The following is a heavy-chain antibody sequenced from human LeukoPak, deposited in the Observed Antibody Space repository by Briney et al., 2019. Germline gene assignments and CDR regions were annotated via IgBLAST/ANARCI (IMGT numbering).Heavy chain of an antibody. CDR2: ISWNSGSI. CDR3: AKVVPPRGIAPAGAFDY. D-gene: IGHD6-13*01. CDR1: GFTFDDYA. J-gene: IGHJ4*02. V-gene: IGHV3-9*01. Sequence: QPGRSLRLSCAASGFTFDDYAMHWVRHAPGKGLEWASGISWNSGSIGYADSVKGRFTISRDNAKNSLYLQMNSLRAEDTASYYCAKVVPPRGIAPAGAFDYWGQGTLVTVSS.